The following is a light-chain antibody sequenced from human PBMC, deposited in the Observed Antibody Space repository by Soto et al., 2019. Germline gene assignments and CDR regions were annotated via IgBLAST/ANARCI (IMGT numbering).Light chain of an antibody. CDR2: DVS. J-gene: IGKJ1*01. V-gene: IGKV1-5*01. CDR3: QQYNSYPWT. Sequence: DIQMTQSPSTLSASIGDRVVITCRASESISSWLAWYQQKPGKAPKLLIYDVSSLESGVPSRFSGSGSGTEFNLTISSLQPDDFATYYCQQYNSYPWTFGQGTKVEIK. CDR1: ESISSW.